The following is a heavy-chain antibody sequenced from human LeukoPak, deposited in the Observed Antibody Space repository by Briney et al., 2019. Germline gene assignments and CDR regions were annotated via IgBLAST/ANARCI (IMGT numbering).Heavy chain of an antibody. D-gene: IGHD2-2*01. CDR3: ARDLGCSSTSCRINYYYYYMDV. J-gene: IGHJ6*03. CDR2: ISSSSSTI. V-gene: IGHV3-48*01. Sequence: GGSLRLSRAASGFTVSSNYMNWVRQAPGKGLEWVSYISSSSSTIYYADSVKGRFTISRDNAKNSLYLQMNSLRAEDTAVYYCARDLGCSSTSCRINYYYYYMDVWGKGTTVTVSS. CDR1: GFTVSSNY.